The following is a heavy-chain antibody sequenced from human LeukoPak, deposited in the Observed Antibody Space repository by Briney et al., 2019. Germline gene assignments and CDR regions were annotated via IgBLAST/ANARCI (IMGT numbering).Heavy chain of an antibody. V-gene: IGHV3-7*03. D-gene: IGHD6-13*01. CDR1: GFTVSSNY. CDR3: ARGQLVQDY. J-gene: IGHJ4*02. CDR2: IKQDGSEK. Sequence: GGSLRLSCAASGFTVSSNYMSWVRQAPGKGLEWVANIKQDGSEKYYVDSVKGRFTISRDNAKNSLYLQMNSLRAEDTAVYYCARGQLVQDYWGQGTLVTVSS.